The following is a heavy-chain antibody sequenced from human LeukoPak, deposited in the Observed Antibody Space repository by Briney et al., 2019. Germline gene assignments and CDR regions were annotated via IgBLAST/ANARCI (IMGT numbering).Heavy chain of an antibody. Sequence: GGSLRLSCAASGFTFSSYWMSWVRQAPGKGLEWVAVISYDGSNKYYGDSVKGRFTISRDNSKNTLYLQMNSLRAEDTAVYYCARGRHGGYFLDPFDIWGQGTMVHVSS. J-gene: IGHJ3*02. CDR3: ARGRHGGYFLDPFDI. CDR1: GFTFSSYW. CDR2: ISYDGSNK. D-gene: IGHD3-22*01. V-gene: IGHV3-30-3*01.